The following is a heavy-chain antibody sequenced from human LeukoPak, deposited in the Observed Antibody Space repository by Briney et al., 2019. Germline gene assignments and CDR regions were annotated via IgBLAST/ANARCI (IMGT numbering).Heavy chain of an antibody. J-gene: IGHJ4*02. V-gene: IGHV3-23*01. D-gene: IGHD2-15*01. CDR3: AKAYHCSGDSCPYYFDY. CDR1: GFTFSSYG. Sequence: GGSLRLSSAASGFTFSSYGMSWVRQAPGKGLEWVSTISGSGGSTYYADSVKGRFTISRDNSKDTLYLQMNSLRAEDTAVYYCAKAYHCSGDSCPYYFDYWGLGTLVTVSS. CDR2: ISGSGGST.